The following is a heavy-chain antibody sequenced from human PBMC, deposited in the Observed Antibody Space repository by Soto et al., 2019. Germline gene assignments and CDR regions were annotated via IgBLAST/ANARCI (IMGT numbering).Heavy chain of an antibody. V-gene: IGHV1-58*01. CDR1: GFTFTSSA. CDR2: IVVGSGNT. J-gene: IGHJ3*02. CDR3: AAPWDLAYCGRDCSRDAFDI. Sequence: SVKVSCKXSGFTFTSSAVQWVRQARGQRLEWIGWIVVGSGNTNYAQKFQERVTITRDMSTSTAYMELSSLRSEDTAVYYCAAPWDLAYCGRDCSRDAFDIWGQGTMVTVS. D-gene: IGHD2-21*02.